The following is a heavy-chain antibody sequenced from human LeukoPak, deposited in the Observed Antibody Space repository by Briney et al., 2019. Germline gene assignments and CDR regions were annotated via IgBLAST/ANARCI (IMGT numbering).Heavy chain of an antibody. CDR2: IKRKADGGAA. J-gene: IGHJ4*02. CDR3: STDIAYGDYGLDY. D-gene: IGHD4-17*01. CDR1: GIVFSNAL. Sequence: GGSLRLSCTASGIVFSNALMQWVRQAPGKGPEWVGLIKRKADGGAADYAAPVKDRFTISRDDSANTLYLHMNNLQTDDTAVYYCSTDIAYGDYGLDYWGQGTLVTVSS. V-gene: IGHV3-15*01.